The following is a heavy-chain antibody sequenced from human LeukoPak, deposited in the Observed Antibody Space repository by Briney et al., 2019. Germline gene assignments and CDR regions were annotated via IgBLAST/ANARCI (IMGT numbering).Heavy chain of an antibody. Sequence: SQTLSLTCAISGDSVSSNSAAWNWIRQSPSRGLEWLGRTYYRSKWYNDYAVSVKSRITINPDTSKNQFSLQLNSVTPEDTAVYFCARKATPLTGIGTFDIWGQGTMVTVSS. CDR1: GDSVSSNSAA. J-gene: IGHJ3*02. V-gene: IGHV6-1*01. CDR2: TYYRSKWYN. D-gene: IGHD2-15*01. CDR3: ARKATPLTGIGTFDI.